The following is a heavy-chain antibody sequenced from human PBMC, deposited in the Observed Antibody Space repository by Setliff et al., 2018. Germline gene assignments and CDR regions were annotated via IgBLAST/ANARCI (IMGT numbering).Heavy chain of an antibody. Sequence: PGESLKISCAASGFTFRDYSMVWVRQVPGKGLEWVAGVIQVGAGVYADSVKDRFTISRDNAKNSLYMQMNSLRAEDTAVYYCSGYCSDGRGSGAFDIWGPGTMVTVSS. D-gene: IGHD3-22*01. CDR2: VIQVGAGV. J-gene: IGHJ3*02. V-gene: IGHV3-21*01. CDR3: SGYCSDGRGSGAFDI. CDR1: GFTFRDYS.